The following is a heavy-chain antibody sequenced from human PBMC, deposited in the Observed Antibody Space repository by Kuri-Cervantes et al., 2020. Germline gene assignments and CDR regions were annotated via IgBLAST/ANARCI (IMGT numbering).Heavy chain of an antibody. J-gene: IGHJ4*02. CDR1: GFTFDDYG. V-gene: IGHV3-20*04. Sequence: GGSLRLSCAASGFTFDDYGMSWVRQAPGKGLEWVSGINWNGGSTGYADSVKGRLTISRDNAKNSLYLQMNSLRAEDTAVYYCARERLLVVQARWGQGTLVTVSS. D-gene: IGHD3-22*01. CDR3: ARERLLVVQAR. CDR2: INWNGGST.